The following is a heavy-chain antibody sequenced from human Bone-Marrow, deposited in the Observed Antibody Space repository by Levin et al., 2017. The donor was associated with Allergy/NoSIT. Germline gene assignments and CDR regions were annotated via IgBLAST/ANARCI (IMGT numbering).Heavy chain of an antibody. CDR3: ATISRWDPALGGFDY. V-gene: IGHV1-24*01. J-gene: IGHJ4*02. D-gene: IGHD3-16*01. Sequence: ASVKVSCKVSGYTLTELSMHWVRQAPGKGLEWMGGFDPEDGETIYAQKFQGRVTMTEDTSTDTAYMELSSLRSEDTAVYYCATISRWDPALGGFDYWGQGTLVTVSS. CDR2: FDPEDGET. CDR1: GYTLTELS.